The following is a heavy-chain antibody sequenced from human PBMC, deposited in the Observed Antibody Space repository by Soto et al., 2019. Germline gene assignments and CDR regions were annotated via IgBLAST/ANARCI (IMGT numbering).Heavy chain of an antibody. CDR2: ISGSGGST. Sequence: GGSLRLSCAASGFTFSSYAMSWVRQAPGKGLEWVSAISGSGGSTYYADSVKGRFTISRDNSKNTLYLQMNSLRAEDTAVYYCARIFGVVIMYFDYWGQGTLVTVSS. J-gene: IGHJ4*02. CDR3: ARIFGVVIMYFDY. D-gene: IGHD3-3*01. V-gene: IGHV3-23*01. CDR1: GFTFSSYA.